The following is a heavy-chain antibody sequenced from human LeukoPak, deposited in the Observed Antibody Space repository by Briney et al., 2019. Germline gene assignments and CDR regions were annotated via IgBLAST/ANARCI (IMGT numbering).Heavy chain of an antibody. CDR1: GYTFTSYV. D-gene: IGHD3-22*01. CDR3: ARELIHYYNSSGYHDY. Sequence: ASVKVSCKASGYTFTSYVIHWVRQAPGQRLEWMGWISAYNGNTNYAQKLQGRVTMTTDTSTSTAYMELRSLSSVTAADTAVYYCARELIHYYNSSGYHDYWGQGTLVTVSS. V-gene: IGHV1-18*01. CDR2: ISAYNGNT. J-gene: IGHJ4*02.